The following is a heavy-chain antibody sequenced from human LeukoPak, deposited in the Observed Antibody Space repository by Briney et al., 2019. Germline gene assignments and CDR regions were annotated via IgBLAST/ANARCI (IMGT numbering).Heavy chain of an antibody. V-gene: IGHV3-7*01. J-gene: IGHJ4*02. D-gene: IGHD6-19*01. CDR2: TNQDESEK. CDR1: GFTFSRYW. Sequence: GGSLRLSCAASGFTFSRYWMSWVRQAPGKGLERVANTNQDESEKYFVDSVKGRFTISRDNAKNSLYLQMNSLRAEDAAVYYCARDQGSDWSLPFDYWGQGTLVTVSS. CDR3: ARDQGSDWSLPFDY.